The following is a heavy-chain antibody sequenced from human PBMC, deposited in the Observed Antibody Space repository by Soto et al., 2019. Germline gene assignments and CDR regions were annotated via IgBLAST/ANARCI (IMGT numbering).Heavy chain of an antibody. Sequence: EVQLLESGGGLVQPGGSLRISCAASGFTFGSYAMTWVRQAPGKGLEWVSALTGSGASTYYADSVRSRFIISRDNSKNTLYLQMYSLRAEDTAVYYCAHDFGGRRPFHYWGQGTLVTVSS. J-gene: IGHJ4*02. CDR3: AHDFGGRRPFHY. CDR2: LTGSGAST. D-gene: IGHD1-26*01. V-gene: IGHV3-23*01. CDR1: GFTFGSYA.